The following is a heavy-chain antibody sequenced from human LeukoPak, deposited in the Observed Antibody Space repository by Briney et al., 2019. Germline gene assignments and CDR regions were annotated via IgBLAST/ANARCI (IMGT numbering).Heavy chain of an antibody. CDR2: INWNGGST. CDR1: GFTFSSYW. CDR3: ARVSCTNGVCYTSNYYYYYMDV. J-gene: IGHJ6*03. Sequence: PGGSLRLSCAASGFTFSSYWMSWVRQAPGKGLEWVSGINWNGGSTGYADSVKGRFTISRDNAKNSLYLQMNSLRAEDTALYYCARVSCTNGVCYTSNYYYYYMDVWGKGTTVTVSS. V-gene: IGHV3-20*04. D-gene: IGHD2-8*01.